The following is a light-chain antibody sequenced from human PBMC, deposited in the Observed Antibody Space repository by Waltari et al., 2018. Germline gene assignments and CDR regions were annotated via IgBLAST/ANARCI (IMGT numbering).Light chain of an antibody. V-gene: IGLV2-8*01. CDR3: SSYAGSNMVV. Sequence: QSALTPPPSASGSPGQSVTISCTGTSSDVGGYSYVSWYQQYPGRAPKLIIYEVTKRPSGVPDRFSGSKSGNTASLTVSGLQAEDEADYYCSSYAGSNMVVFGGGTKLTVL. J-gene: IGLJ3*02. CDR1: SSDVGGYSY. CDR2: EVT.